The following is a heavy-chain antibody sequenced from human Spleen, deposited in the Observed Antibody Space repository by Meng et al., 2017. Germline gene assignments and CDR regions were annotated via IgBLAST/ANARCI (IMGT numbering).Heavy chain of an antibody. D-gene: IGHD3-22*01. CDR1: GFTLSSYG. Sequence: GGSLRLSCAASGFTLSSYGMHWVRQAPGKGLEWVALIWYDGTTKYYADSVKGRFTISRDNSKNTLYLQLSSPRAEDTAIYFCAKAAYDSSGYYYHFDYWGQGTLVTVSS. CDR2: IWYDGTTK. J-gene: IGHJ4*02. CDR3: AKAAYDSSGYYYHFDY. V-gene: IGHV3-33*06.